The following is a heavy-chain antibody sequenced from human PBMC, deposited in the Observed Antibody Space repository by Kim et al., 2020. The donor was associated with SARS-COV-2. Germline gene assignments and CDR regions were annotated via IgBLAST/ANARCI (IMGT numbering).Heavy chain of an antibody. J-gene: IGHJ4*02. Sequence: FQGGVTITADESTSTAYMELSSLRSEDTAVYYCARGAYCGGDCYSSNFDYWGQGTLVTVSS. D-gene: IGHD2-21*02. V-gene: IGHV1-69*01. CDR3: ARGAYCGGDCYSSNFDY.